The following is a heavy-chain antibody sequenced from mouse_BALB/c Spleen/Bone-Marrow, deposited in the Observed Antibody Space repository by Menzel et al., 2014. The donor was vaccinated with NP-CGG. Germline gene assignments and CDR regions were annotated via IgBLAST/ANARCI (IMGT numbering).Heavy chain of an antibody. J-gene: IGHJ4*01. CDR1: GFTFSSYA. D-gene: IGHD1-1*01. Sequence: EVKVVESGGGLVKPGGTLKLSCAASGFTFSSYAMSWVRQTPENRLEWVASISSGGSTYYPDSVKGRFTISRDNARNILYLQMSSLRSEDTAMYYCARRGGSGNYAMDYWGQGTSVTVSS. CDR3: ARRGGSGNYAMDY. V-gene: IGHV5-6-5*01. CDR2: ISSGGST.